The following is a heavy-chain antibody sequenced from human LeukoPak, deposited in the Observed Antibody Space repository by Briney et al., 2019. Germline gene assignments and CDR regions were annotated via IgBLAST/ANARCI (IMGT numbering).Heavy chain of an antibody. Sequence: SAKVSCRASGGTFSSYAISWVRQAPGQGLEWMGGIIPIFGTANYAQKLQSRVTITADESTSTAYMELSSLRSEDTAVYYCARARLAGPPDYWGQGTLVTVSS. D-gene: IGHD3-10*01. CDR1: GGTFSSYA. CDR3: ARARLAGPPDY. J-gene: IGHJ4*02. CDR2: IIPIFGTA. V-gene: IGHV1-69*13.